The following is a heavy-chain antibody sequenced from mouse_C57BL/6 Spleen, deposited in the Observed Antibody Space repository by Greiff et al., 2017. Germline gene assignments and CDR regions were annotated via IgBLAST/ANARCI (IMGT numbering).Heavy chain of an antibody. V-gene: IGHV3-6*01. Sequence: EVQLQESGPGLVKPSQSLSLTCSVTGYSITSGYYWNWIRQFPGNKLEWMGYISYDGSNNYNPSLKNRISITRDTSKNQFFLKLNSVTTEDTATYYCARDRSYYDYDGAMDYWGQGTSVTVSS. CDR2: ISYDGSN. D-gene: IGHD2-4*01. CDR1: GYSITSGYY. J-gene: IGHJ4*01. CDR3: ARDRSYYDYDGAMDY.